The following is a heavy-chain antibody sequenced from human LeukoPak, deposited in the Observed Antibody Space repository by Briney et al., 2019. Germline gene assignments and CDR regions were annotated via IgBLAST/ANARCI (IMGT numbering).Heavy chain of an antibody. J-gene: IGHJ4*02. CDR1: GFTFGDYA. D-gene: IGHD1-26*01. V-gene: IGHV3-49*04. CDR3: TSTREALGGALDY. Sequence: GRSLRLSCTASGFTFGDYAMSWVRQAPGKGLEWVGFIRSKAYGGTAEYAASVKGRFTISRDDSKSIAYLQMNSLKTEDTAVYYCTSTREALGGALDYWGQGTLVTVSS. CDR2: IRSKAYGGTA.